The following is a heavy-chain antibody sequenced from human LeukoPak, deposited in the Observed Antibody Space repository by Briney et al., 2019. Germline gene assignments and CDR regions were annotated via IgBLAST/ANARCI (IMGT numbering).Heavy chain of an antibody. Sequence: SETLSLTCAVSGGSISSGGYSWSWIRQPPGKGLEWIGYIYYSGSTYYNPSLKSRVTISVDTSKNQFSLKLSSVTAADTAVYYCARAYSGYDFGYWGQGTLVTVSS. CDR3: ARAYSGYDFGY. CDR2: IYYSGST. J-gene: IGHJ4*02. V-gene: IGHV4-30-4*07. CDR1: GGSISSGGYS. D-gene: IGHD5-12*01.